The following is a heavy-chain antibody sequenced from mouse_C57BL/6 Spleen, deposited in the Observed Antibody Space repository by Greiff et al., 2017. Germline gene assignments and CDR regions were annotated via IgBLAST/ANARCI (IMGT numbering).Heavy chain of an antibody. CDR3: ARSATWSWFAY. J-gene: IGHJ3*01. CDR1: GYAFTNYL. D-gene: IGHD5-5*01. Sequence: QVQLQQSGAELVRPGTSVKVSCKASGYAFTNYLIEWVKQRPGQGLEWIGVINPGSGGTNYNEKFKGKATLPADKSSSTAYMQRSSLTSEDSAVYFCARSATWSWFAYWGQGTLVTVSA. V-gene: IGHV1-54*01. CDR2: INPGSGGT.